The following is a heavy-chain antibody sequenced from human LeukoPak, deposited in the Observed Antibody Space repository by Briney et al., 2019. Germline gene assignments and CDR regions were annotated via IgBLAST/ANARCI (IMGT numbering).Heavy chain of an antibody. Sequence: PGGSLRLSCAASGFTFSSYSMNWVRQAPGKGLEWVSSISSSSSYIYYADSVKGRFTISRDNSKNFLYLQMNSLRIEDTGFYYCAKGSSSSWTASFDHWGQGTLVTVSS. D-gene: IGHD2-2*01. V-gene: IGHV3-21*04. CDR3: AKGSSSSWTASFDH. J-gene: IGHJ4*02. CDR2: ISSSSSYI. CDR1: GFTFSSYS.